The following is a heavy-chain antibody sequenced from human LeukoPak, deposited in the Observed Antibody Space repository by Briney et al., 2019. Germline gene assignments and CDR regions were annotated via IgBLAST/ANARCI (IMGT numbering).Heavy chain of an antibody. V-gene: IGHV4-59*12. J-gene: IGHJ3*02. CDR1: GGSISNYY. CDR3: ARGVVLGQDDAFDI. D-gene: IGHD3/OR15-3a*01. CDR2: IFYRGSI. Sequence: SETLSLTCTVSGGSISNYYWSWIRQPPGKGLEWIGYIFYRGSIDYSPSLQSRVTISVDTSKNHLSLRLTSVTAADTAVYFCARGVVLGQDDAFDIWGRGAMVTVSS.